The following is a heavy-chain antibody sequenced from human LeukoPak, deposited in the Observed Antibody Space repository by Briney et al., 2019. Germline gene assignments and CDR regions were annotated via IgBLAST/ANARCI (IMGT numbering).Heavy chain of an antibody. D-gene: IGHD6-19*01. V-gene: IGHV1-3*01. CDR3: ARDSSGWYYWFDP. CDR2: INAGNGNT. Sequence: AASVKVSCKASGYTFTSYAMHWVRQAPGQRLEWMGWINAGNGNTKYSQKFQGRVTITRDTSASTAYMELSSLRSEDTAVYYCARDSSGWYYWFDPWGQGTLVTVSP. J-gene: IGHJ5*02. CDR1: GYTFTSYA.